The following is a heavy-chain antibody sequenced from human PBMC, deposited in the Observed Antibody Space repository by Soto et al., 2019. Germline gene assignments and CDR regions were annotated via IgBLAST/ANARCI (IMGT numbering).Heavy chain of an antibody. Sequence: ASVKVSCKASGYTFTSYGISWVRQAPGQGLEWMGVINPSDGSTHYAQKLQGRATMTRDTSTSTVYMELNSLRSEDTAVYYCTRRDCSSANCYFDFDYWGQGTLVTVSS. D-gene: IGHD2-15*01. V-gene: IGHV1-46*01. J-gene: IGHJ4*02. CDR3: TRRDCSSANCYFDFDY. CDR2: INPSDGST. CDR1: GYTFTSYG.